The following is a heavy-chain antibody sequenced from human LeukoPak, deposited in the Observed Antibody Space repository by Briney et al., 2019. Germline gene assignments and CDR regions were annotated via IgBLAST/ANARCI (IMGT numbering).Heavy chain of an antibody. CDR2: ISPTSGGT. V-gene: IGHV1-2*02. CDR1: GYTFTGYY. Sequence: ASVKVSCKASGYTFTGYYMHWVRQAPGQGLEWMGWISPTSGGTNYAQKFQGRVTMTRDTSISTAYMELSRLRSDDTAVYYCARGLLWFGELFPTNWFDPWGQGTLVTVSS. J-gene: IGHJ5*02. D-gene: IGHD3-10*01. CDR3: ARGLLWFGELFPTNWFDP.